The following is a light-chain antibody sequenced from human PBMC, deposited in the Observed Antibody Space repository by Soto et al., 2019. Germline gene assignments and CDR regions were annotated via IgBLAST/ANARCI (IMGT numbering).Light chain of an antibody. J-gene: IGKJ2*01. CDR2: SAS. Sequence: EILMTQSPATLSVSPGERATLFCRASQSIYTELAWYQQKPGQPPRLLIYSASTRTTAVPARFTGSGSGSEFTLTISGLQSEDFAVYYCQQGHNWPLTFGQGTRLEI. CDR1: QSIYTE. CDR3: QQGHNWPLT. V-gene: IGKV3-15*01.